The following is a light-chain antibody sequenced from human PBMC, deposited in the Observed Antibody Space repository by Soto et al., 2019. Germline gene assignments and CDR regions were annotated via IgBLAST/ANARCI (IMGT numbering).Light chain of an antibody. CDR3: TSHAGTINFPYI. V-gene: IGLV2-11*01. CDR1: SRDVGGQYY. Sequence: QSVLTQPRSVSGSPGQSVTISCTGTSRDVGGQYYVSWYQHHPGKGPKLIIYDVNKRPSGVPDRFSGSKSGNTASLTVSGLQAEDEADYYCTSHAGTINFPYIFGTGTKVTVL. CDR2: DVN. J-gene: IGLJ1*01.